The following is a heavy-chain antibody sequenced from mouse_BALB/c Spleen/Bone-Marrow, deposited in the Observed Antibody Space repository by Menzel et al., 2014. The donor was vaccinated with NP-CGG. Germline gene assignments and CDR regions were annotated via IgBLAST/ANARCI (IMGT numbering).Heavy chain of an antibody. CDR3: ARPLYYYGSSPFYAMDY. CDR2: ISSGGGST. Sequence: DVMLVESGGGLVKPGGSLKLSCAASGFAFSSYDMSWVRQTPEKRLEWVAYISSGGGSTYYPDTVKGRFTISRDNAKNTLYLQMSSLKSVDTAMYYCARPLYYYGSSPFYAMDYWGQGTSVTGSS. J-gene: IGHJ4*01. V-gene: IGHV5-12-1*01. D-gene: IGHD1-1*01. CDR1: GFAFSSYD.